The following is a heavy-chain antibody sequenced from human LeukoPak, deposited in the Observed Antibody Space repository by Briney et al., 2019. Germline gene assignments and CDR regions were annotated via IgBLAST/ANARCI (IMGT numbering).Heavy chain of an antibody. CDR2: FDPEDGET. V-gene: IGHV1-24*01. Sequence: ASVKVSCEVSGYTLTELSMHWVRQAPGKGLEWMGGFDPEDGETICAQKFQGRVTMTEDTSTDTAYMELSSLRSEDTAVYYCATGGPEVVVPAATGYYYGMDVWGQGTTVTVPS. CDR1: GYTLTELS. CDR3: ATGGPEVVVPAATGYYYGMDV. D-gene: IGHD2-2*01. J-gene: IGHJ6*02.